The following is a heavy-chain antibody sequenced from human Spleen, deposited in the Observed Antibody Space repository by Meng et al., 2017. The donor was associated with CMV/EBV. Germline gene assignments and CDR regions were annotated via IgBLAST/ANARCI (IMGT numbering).Heavy chain of an antibody. Sequence: SLKISCAASGFIFGDYAMHWVRQVPGKGLEWVSGISRNSDNIDYADSVRGRFTISRDNSKNTLYLQMSSLRGEDTAVYYCASFDDRWHVLDYWGQGTLVTVSS. J-gene: IGHJ4*02. V-gene: IGHV3-9*01. CDR1: GFIFGDYA. D-gene: IGHD2-15*01. CDR2: ISRNSDNI. CDR3: ASFDDRWHVLDY.